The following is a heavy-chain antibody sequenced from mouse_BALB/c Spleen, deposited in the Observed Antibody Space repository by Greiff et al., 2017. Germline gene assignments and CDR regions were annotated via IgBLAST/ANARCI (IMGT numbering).Heavy chain of an antibody. V-gene: IGHV2-6-5*01. CDR2: IWGGGST. Sequence: QVQLKESGPGLVAPSQSLSITCTVSGFSLTDYGVSWIRQPPGKGLEWLGVIWGGGSTYYNSALKSRLSISKDNSKSQVFLKMNSLQTDDTAMYYCATPYYGSSPYYAMDYWGQGTSVTVSS. J-gene: IGHJ4*01. D-gene: IGHD1-1*01. CDR1: GFSLTDYG. CDR3: ATPYYGSSPYYAMDY.